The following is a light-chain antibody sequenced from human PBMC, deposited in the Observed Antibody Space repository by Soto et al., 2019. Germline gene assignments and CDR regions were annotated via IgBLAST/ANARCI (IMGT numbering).Light chain of an antibody. CDR1: QTSGSNF. CDR3: QLYGISPQ. V-gene: IGKV3-20*01. J-gene: IGKJ5*01. Sequence: EIVLTQSPGTLSLSPVERATLSCKTSQTSGSNFLAWYQHKPGQAPRLLIYASSNRATGIPDRFSGSASGPDFTLTINRLEPEDFAVYYCQLYGISPQVGQGTRLEIK. CDR2: ASS.